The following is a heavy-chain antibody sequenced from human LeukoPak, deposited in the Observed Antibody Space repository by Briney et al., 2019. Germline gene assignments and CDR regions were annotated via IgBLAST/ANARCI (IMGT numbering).Heavy chain of an antibody. Sequence: GGSLRLSCVASGFSFTTYWMHWVRQVPGKGLEWVSLINTDGSDTRYTDSVKGRFTISRDNAKNTLYPQMNSLRAEDTAMYYCATLSQTLPLDYWGQGAQVTVSS. CDR1: GFSFTTYW. J-gene: IGHJ4*02. V-gene: IGHV3-74*01. CDR3: ATLSQTLPLDY. CDR2: INTDGSDT.